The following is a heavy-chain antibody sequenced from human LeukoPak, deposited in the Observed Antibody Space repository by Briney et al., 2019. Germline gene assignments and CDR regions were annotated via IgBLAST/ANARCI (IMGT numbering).Heavy chain of an antibody. Sequence: GGSLRLSCAASGFTFSTFAMIWVRQPPGKGLEWVSSIFPSGGEIHYADSVRGRFTISRDNSKNTLYLQMNSLRAEDTAVYYCANGPHYNILTGFYKVRSHLDYWGQGTLVTVSS. CDR2: IFPSGGEI. V-gene: IGHV3-23*01. D-gene: IGHD3-9*01. CDR1: GFTFSTFA. CDR3: ANGPHYNILTGFYKVRSHLDY. J-gene: IGHJ4*02.